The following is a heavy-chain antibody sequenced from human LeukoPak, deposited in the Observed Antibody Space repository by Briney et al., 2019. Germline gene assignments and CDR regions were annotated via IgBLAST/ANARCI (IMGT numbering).Heavy chain of an antibody. J-gene: IGHJ4*02. Sequence: ASVKVSCKASGYTFTSYDINWVRQATGQGLEWMGWMNPNSGNTGYAQKFQGRVTMTRNTSISTAYMELSSLRSEDTAVYYCAREYCSGGSCYPSLWGPPFDYWGQGTLVTVSS. CDR1: GYTFTSYD. CDR3: AREYCSGGSCYPSLWGPPFDY. CDR2: MNPNSGNT. D-gene: IGHD2-15*01. V-gene: IGHV1-8*01.